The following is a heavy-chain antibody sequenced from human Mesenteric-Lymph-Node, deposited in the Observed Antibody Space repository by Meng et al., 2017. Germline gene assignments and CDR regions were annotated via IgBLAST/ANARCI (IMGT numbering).Heavy chain of an antibody. CDR1: GGTFSSYT. D-gene: IGHD3-3*01. Sequence: QVQGVESGAGVQRSGASGKVSCNASGGTFSSYTISWLRQAPGQGLEWMGRIIPILGIANYAQKCQGRFTITADKSTSTAYMELSILRSEDTAVYYCASSIFGVVIISPVGYWGRGTLVTVSS. CDR3: ASSIFGVVIISPVGY. CDR2: IIPILGIA. J-gene: IGHJ4*02. V-gene: IGHV1-69*02.